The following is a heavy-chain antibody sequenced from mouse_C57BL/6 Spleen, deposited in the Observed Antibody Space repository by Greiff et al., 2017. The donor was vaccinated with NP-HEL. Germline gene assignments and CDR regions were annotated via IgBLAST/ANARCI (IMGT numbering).Heavy chain of an antibody. J-gene: IGHJ2*01. CDR1: GYTFTSYW. V-gene: IGHV1-52*01. CDR2: IDPSDSET. Sequence: VQLQQPGAELVRPGSSVKLSCKASGYTFTSYWMHWVKQRPIQGLEWIGNIDPSDSETHYNQKFKDKATLTVDKSSSTAYMQLSSLTSEDSAVYYCARSGDYDDGAFDYWGQGTTLTVSS. D-gene: IGHD2-4*01. CDR3: ARSGDYDDGAFDY.